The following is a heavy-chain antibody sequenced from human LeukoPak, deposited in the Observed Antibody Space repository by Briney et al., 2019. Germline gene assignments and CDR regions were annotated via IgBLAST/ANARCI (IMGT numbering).Heavy chain of an antibody. D-gene: IGHD1-26*01. CDR2: INPNTGGT. Sequence: GASVKVSCKASGYTFTDYYMHWVRQAPGQGLEWMGWINPNTGGTHYAQKIQDRVSMTRDTSITTVYMELSSLRSDDTAVYYCARVKAWELSFDYWGQGTLVTVSS. CDR3: ARVKAWELSFDY. V-gene: IGHV1-2*02. J-gene: IGHJ4*02. CDR1: GYTFTDYY.